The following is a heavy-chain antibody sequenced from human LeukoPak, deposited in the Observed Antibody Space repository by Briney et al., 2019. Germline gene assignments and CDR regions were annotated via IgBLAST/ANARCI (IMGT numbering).Heavy chain of an antibody. Sequence: ASVKVSCKASGYTFTGYYMHWVRQALGQGLEWMGWINPNSGGTNYAQKFQGWVTMTRDTSISTAYMELSRLRSDDTAVYYCARDEGYCSSTSCSDAFDIWGQGTMVTVSS. CDR1: GYTFTGYY. V-gene: IGHV1-2*04. CDR2: INPNSGGT. CDR3: ARDEGYCSSTSCSDAFDI. J-gene: IGHJ3*02. D-gene: IGHD2-2*01.